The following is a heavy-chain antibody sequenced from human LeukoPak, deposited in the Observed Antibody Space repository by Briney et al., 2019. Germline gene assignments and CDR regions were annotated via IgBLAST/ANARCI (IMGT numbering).Heavy chain of an antibody. V-gene: IGHV4-59*08. J-gene: IGHJ4*02. CDR1: GGSISSYY. D-gene: IGHD2-15*01. Sequence: SETLSLTCTVFGGSISSYYWSWIRQPPGKVLEWIGYIYYSGSTNYNPSLKSRVTISVDTSKNQFSLKLSSVTAADTAVYYCARQGTNLGYCSGGSCYIDYWGQGTLVTVSS. CDR3: ARQGTNLGYCSGGSCYIDY. CDR2: IYYSGST.